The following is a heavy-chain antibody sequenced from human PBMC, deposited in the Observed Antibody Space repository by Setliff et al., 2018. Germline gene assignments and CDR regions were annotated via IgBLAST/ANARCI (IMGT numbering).Heavy chain of an antibody. CDR2: VNPASGGT. CDR3: ARDLIDPDYGDYLSFYYYGMDV. V-gene: IGHV1-2*06. J-gene: IGHJ6*02. Sequence: ASVKVSCKAFGYTFTDYCIHWVRQAPGQGLEWMGRVNPASGGTNYAQRFQGRVSMTRDTSITTAYMELTRLTSDDTAVYYCARDLIDPDYGDYLSFYYYGMDVWGQGTTVTVSS. CDR1: GYTFTDYC. D-gene: IGHD4-17*01.